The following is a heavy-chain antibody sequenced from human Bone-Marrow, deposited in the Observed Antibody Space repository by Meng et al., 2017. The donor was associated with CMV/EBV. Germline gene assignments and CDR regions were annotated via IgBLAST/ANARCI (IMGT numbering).Heavy chain of an antibody. Sequence: ASVKVSCKASGYTFTGYYIHWVRQAPGQGLEWMGWINPNSGGTNYAQKFQGRVTMTSDTSITTAFMELSRLRSDDTAVYYCAREDNSMIRGIGDYWGQGPLVTVYS. J-gene: IGHJ4*02. CDR2: INPNSGGT. CDR1: GYTFTGYY. D-gene: IGHD3-10*01. V-gene: IGHV1-2*02. CDR3: AREDNSMIRGIGDY.